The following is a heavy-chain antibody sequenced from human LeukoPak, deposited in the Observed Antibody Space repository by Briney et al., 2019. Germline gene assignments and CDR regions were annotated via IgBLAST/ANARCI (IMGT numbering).Heavy chain of an antibody. V-gene: IGHV3-21*01. CDR3: ARNYYDSSGYHDF. D-gene: IGHD3-22*01. Sequence: GGSLRLSCAASGFTFRSYSMNWVRQAPGKGLEWVSSISSSSGYIYYADSVQGRFTISRENANNSLFLQMNSLGAEDTAVYYCARNYYDSSGYHDFWGQGTLVTVSS. J-gene: IGHJ4*02. CDR2: ISSSSGYI. CDR1: GFTFRSYS.